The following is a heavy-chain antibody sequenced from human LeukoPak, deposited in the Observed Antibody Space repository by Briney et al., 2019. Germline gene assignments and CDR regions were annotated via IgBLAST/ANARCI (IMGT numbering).Heavy chain of an antibody. Sequence: GEALKISCKGSGYSFTRYWIGWGRQMPGKGLEWVGIIYPGDSDTRYSPSFQGPVTISADKSISTASLQWSSLKASDTAIYYCARPNMLATISGAFDIWGQGTMVTVSS. D-gene: IGHD5-12*01. CDR2: IYPGDSDT. J-gene: IGHJ3*02. CDR1: GYSFTRYW. V-gene: IGHV5-51*01. CDR3: ARPNMLATISGAFDI.